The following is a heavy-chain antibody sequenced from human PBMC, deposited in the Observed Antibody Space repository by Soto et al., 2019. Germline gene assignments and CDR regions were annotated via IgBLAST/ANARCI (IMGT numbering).Heavy chain of an antibody. V-gene: IGHV3-30*03. Sequence: GGSLRLSFAASGFTFSSYGMHWVRQAPGKGLEWVSFISYDGSNKYYEDSVKGRFTISRDNSKNTLYLQMNSLRAEDTAVYYCARVVRTSNIYYYGSGTLGYYYGMDXWGQGTTVTVS. CDR1: GFTFSSYG. CDR3: ARVVRTSNIYYYGSGTLGYYYGMDX. D-gene: IGHD3-10*01. J-gene: IGHJ6*02. CDR2: ISYDGSNK.